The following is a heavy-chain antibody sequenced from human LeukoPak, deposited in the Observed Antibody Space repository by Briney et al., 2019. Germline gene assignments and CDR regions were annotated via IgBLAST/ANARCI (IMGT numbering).Heavy chain of an antibody. J-gene: IGHJ5*02. CDR1: GFTVSSNS. CDR2: ISGGSSFT. CDR3: ARDLGYSSGPNH. V-gene: IGHV3-21*01. D-gene: IGHD6-19*01. Sequence: RAGGSLRLSCTVSGFTVSSNSMSWVRQAPGKGLEWVSYISGGSSFTYYVDSVKGRFTISRDNAKNSLYLQMNSLRAEDTAVYYCARDLGYSSGPNHWGQGTRVTVSS.